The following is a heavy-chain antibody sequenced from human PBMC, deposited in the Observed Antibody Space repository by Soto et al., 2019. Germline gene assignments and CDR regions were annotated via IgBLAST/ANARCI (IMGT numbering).Heavy chain of an antibody. J-gene: IGHJ3*02. V-gene: IGHV4-59*08. Sequence: QVQLQESGPGLVKPSETLSLTCTVSGGSISSYYWSWIRQPPGKGLEWIGYIYYSGSTYYNPSLKTRVTLSVDTSRKQLSLNLSSVSAANTTAYSCARGKGGRDSFNASASDIWGQGTMVTVSA. D-gene: IGHD2-8*01. CDR1: GGSISSYY. CDR2: IYYSGST. CDR3: ARGKGGRDSFNASASDI.